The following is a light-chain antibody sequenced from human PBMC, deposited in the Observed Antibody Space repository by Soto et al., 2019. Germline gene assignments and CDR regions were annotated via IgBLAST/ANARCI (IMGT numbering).Light chain of an antibody. CDR1: SSNIGRNT. CDR3: EAGDDSLNGPV. CDR2: SDD. J-gene: IGLJ2*01. V-gene: IGLV1-44*01. Sequence: SVLIQPPSASGTPGQRVTISCSGSSSNIGRNTVNWYQHLPGTAPKLLLYSDDQRPSGVPDRFSGSRSGTSASLAISGLQSEDEAVYYCEAGDDSLNGPVFGGGTKVTVL.